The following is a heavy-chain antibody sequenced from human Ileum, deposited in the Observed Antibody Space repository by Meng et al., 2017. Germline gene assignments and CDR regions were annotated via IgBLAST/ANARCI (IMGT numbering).Heavy chain of an antibody. Sequence: QVHLQLWGGGLLEPSETLALTCAIGGGSFSTYYWSWIRQHPGKGLEWIGEISRSGTTNYNPSLKSRVTISVDTSKNQFSLTVTSVTAAESALDYCARSGVTTVTYLDWGQGTLVTVSS. J-gene: IGHJ4*02. CDR1: GGSFSTYY. V-gene: IGHV4-34*02. CDR2: ISRSGTT. CDR3: ARSGVTTVTYLD. D-gene: IGHD4-11*01.